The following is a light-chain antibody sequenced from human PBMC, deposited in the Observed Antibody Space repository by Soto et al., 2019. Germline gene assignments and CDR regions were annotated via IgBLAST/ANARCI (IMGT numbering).Light chain of an antibody. J-gene: IGKJ1*01. CDR2: WAS. V-gene: IGKV4-1*01. CDR1: QSVLYSSNNKNH. Sequence: DIVMTQSPDSLAVSLGERATINCKSSQSVLYSSNNKNHLAWYQQKPGQPPKLLIYWASTREFGVPDRFSGRGSGTDFTLTISSLQAEDVAVYYCQQYYSIPPTFGQGTKVEIK. CDR3: QQYYSIPPT.